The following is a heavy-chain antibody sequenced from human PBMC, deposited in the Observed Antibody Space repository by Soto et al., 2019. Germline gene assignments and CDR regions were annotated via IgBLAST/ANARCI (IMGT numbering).Heavy chain of an antibody. CDR1: GYTFSSYY. CDR3: VRGGFLSHVHVIIAPDTLGFDP. J-gene: IGHJ5*02. CDR2: MDPNRTTT. D-gene: IGHD2-15*01. Sequence: SVEGCWQGPGYTFSSYYSNWARQAPRHGIAWMGCMDPNRTTTGYAEKLQGRVNMNGDTSISTAYMELSSLRYADAAVYYSVRGGFLSHVHVIIAPDTLGFDPWGQGTLVSSPQ. V-gene: IGHV1-8*01.